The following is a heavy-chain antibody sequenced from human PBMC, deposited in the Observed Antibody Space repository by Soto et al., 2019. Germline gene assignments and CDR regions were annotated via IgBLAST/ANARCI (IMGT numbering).Heavy chain of an antibody. CDR1: GFTFSSYA. J-gene: IGHJ6*03. CDR2: ISGSGGST. CDR3: ANKGFGVAKDQYYYYYYYMDV. Sequence: GGSLRLSCAASGFTFSSYAMSWVRQAPGKGLEWVSAISGSGGSTYYADSVKGRFTISRDNSKNTLYLQMNSLRAEDTAVYYCANKGFGVAKDQYYYYYYYMDVWGKGTTVTVSS. V-gene: IGHV3-23*01. D-gene: IGHD3-3*01.